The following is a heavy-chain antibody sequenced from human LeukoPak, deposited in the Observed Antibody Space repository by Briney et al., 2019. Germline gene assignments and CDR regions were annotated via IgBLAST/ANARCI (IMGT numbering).Heavy chain of an antibody. J-gene: IGHJ4*02. CDR3: AREIPGEVVVAAGVDY. V-gene: IGHV3-11*04. CDR1: GFTFSDYY. CDR2: ISNTGSFI. D-gene: IGHD2-15*01. Sequence: GGSLRLSCAASGFTFSDYYMSWIRQAPGKGLEWVSYISNTGSFISYADSVKGRFTISRDNAKNSLYLQMNSLRAEDTAVYYCAREIPGEVVVAAGVDYWGQGTLVTVSS.